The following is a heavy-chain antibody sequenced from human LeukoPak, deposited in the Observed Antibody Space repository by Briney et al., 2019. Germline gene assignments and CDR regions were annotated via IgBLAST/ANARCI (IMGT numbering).Heavy chain of an antibody. Sequence: GGSLRLSCSASGFTLSNYAMHWVRQAPGKGLEYVSAITSNGVRTYYADSLKGRFTISRDNSKNTLYLQMSSLRAEDTAVYYCVKVYGDYTNDAFDVWGQGTMVTVSS. CDR2: ITSNGVRT. V-gene: IGHV3-64D*09. CDR3: VKVYGDYTNDAFDV. CDR1: GFTLSNYA. J-gene: IGHJ3*01. D-gene: IGHD4-17*01.